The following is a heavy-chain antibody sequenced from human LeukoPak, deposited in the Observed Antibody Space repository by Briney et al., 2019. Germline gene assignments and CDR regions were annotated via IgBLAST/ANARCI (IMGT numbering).Heavy chain of an antibody. V-gene: IGHV4-59*12. Sequence: MPSETLSLTCTVSGGSIGSYYWSWIRQPPGKGLEWIGYIYYSGSTNYKPSLKSRVTISVDTSKNQFSLKLSSVTAADTAVYYCARGGYYDSSGYCDFDYWGQGTLVTVSS. J-gene: IGHJ4*02. CDR1: GGSIGSYY. D-gene: IGHD3-22*01. CDR2: IYYSGST. CDR3: ARGGYYDSSGYCDFDY.